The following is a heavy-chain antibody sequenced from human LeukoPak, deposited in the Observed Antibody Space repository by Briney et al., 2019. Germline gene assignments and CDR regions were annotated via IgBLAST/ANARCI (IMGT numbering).Heavy chain of an antibody. J-gene: IGHJ4*02. CDR3: ARGRPTYYYGSGSCYFDY. D-gene: IGHD3-10*01. Sequence: SETLSLTCTVSGGSISSYYWSWIRQPPGKGLEWIGYIYYSGSTNYNPSLKSRVTISVDTSKNQFSLKLSSVTAADTAVYYCARGRPTYYYGSGSCYFDYWGQGTLVTVSS. CDR1: GGSISSYY. V-gene: IGHV4-59*12. CDR2: IYYSGST.